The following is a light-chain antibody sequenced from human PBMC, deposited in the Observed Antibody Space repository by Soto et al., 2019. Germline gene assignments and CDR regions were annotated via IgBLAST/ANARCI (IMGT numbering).Light chain of an antibody. Sequence: QSALTQPRSVSGFPGQSVTISCTGTSRDVGGYNYVSWYQQHPNKAPKLIIFDVTQRPSGVPDRFSGSKSGNTASLTISGLQTDDEGDYYCCSYAGSYTFGAFGGGTKLTVL. V-gene: IGLV2-11*01. J-gene: IGLJ2*01. CDR1: SRDVGGYNY. CDR2: DVT. CDR3: CSYAGSYTFGA.